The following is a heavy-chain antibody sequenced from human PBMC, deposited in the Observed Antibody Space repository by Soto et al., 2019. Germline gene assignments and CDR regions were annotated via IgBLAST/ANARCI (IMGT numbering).Heavy chain of an antibody. V-gene: IGHV4-61*08. Sequence: SETLSLTCSVSGASVSSGGYYWTWIRQPPGKGLEWIGYIYYTGSTTYNPSLKSRVTISADTSKNQFSLKLTSVTAADTAIYYCARAGRYTSSYWGQGTLVTVSS. CDR2: IYYTGST. CDR3: ARAGRYTSSY. D-gene: IGHD6-6*01. CDR1: GASVSSGGYY. J-gene: IGHJ4*02.